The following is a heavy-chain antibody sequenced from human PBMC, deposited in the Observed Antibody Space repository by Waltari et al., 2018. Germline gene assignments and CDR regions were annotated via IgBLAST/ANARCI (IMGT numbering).Heavy chain of an antibody. J-gene: IGHJ5*02. CDR2: INAGNGNT. Sequence: QVQLVQSGAEVKKPGASVKVSCKASGYTFTSYAMHWVRQAPGQRLEWMGWINAGNGNTKYSQKFQGRVTITRDTSASTAYMELSSLRSEDTAVYYCARAPCSSTSCYAGGEGWFDPWGQGTLVTVSS. D-gene: IGHD2-2*01. CDR3: ARAPCSSTSCYAGGEGWFDP. CDR1: GYTFTSYA. V-gene: IGHV1-3*01.